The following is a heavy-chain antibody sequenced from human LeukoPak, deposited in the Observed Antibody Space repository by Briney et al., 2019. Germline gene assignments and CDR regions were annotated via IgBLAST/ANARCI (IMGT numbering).Heavy chain of an antibody. D-gene: IGHD3-22*01. Sequence: GGSLRLSCAASGFTFSSYWMNWVRQAPGKGLEWVSYVSSSSSTIYYADSVKGRFTISRDNAKNSLYLQMNSLRAEDTAVYYCAREEYYYDSSGLEDWGQGTLVTVSS. CDR1: GFTFSSYW. CDR3: AREEYYYDSSGLED. V-gene: IGHV3-48*01. CDR2: VSSSSSTI. J-gene: IGHJ4*02.